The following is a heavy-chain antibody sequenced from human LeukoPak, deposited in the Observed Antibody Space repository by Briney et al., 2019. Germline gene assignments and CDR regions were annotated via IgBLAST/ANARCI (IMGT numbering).Heavy chain of an antibody. V-gene: IGHV4-59*01. D-gene: IGHD3-10*01. CDR1: GGSISSYY. Sequence: SETLSLTCTVSGGSISSYYWSWIRQPPGKGLEWSGYIYYSGSTNYNPSLKSRVTISVDTSKNQFSLKLSSVTAADTAVYYCARALALWFGRRENWFDPWGQGTLVTVSS. CDR3: ARALALWFGRRENWFDP. CDR2: IYYSGST. J-gene: IGHJ5*02.